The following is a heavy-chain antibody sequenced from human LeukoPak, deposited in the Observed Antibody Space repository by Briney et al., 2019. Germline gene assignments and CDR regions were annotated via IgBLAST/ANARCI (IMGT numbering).Heavy chain of an antibody. CDR1: GESFSGYF. Sequence: SETLSLTCAVYGESFSGYFWSWIRQPPGKGLEWIGEINHSGYTNYNPPLKGRVNLLVDKCQKLFSLGLNSVTAADTAVYYCAKIGPDLWGRGTLVTVSS. CDR3: AKIGPDL. V-gene: IGHV4-34*01. CDR2: INHSGYT. D-gene: IGHD2/OR15-2a*01. J-gene: IGHJ2*01.